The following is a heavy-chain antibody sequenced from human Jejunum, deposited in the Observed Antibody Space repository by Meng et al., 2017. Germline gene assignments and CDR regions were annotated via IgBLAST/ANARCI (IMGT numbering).Heavy chain of an antibody. CDR3: AGFETKYTTRGMKFDD. CDR2: TFYNGNT. Sequence: SETLSLTCSVAGVSIRNYYWSWIRQPPGKGREWIGYTFYNGNTNHNPSLKSRVIISLDTSKNQFSLRLRPVTSADTAVYYCAGFETKYTTRGMKFDDWGQGTLVTVSS. CDR1: GVSIRNYY. J-gene: IGHJ4*01. V-gene: IGHV4-59*13. D-gene: IGHD1-26*01.